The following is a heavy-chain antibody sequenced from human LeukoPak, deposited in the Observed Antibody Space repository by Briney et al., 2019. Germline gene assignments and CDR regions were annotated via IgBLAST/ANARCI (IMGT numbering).Heavy chain of an antibody. D-gene: IGHD1-26*01. CDR2: ISPSGDST. Sequence: GGSLRLSCAASGFTFNNYAMNWVRQAPGKGLEWVSHISPSGDSTYYADSVKGRFTISRDNAKSSLYLQMNSLRAEDTAVYFCAREIIGGASFLDYWGQGTLVTVS. V-gene: IGHV3-23*01. CDR3: AREIIGGASFLDY. CDR1: GFTFNNYA. J-gene: IGHJ4*02.